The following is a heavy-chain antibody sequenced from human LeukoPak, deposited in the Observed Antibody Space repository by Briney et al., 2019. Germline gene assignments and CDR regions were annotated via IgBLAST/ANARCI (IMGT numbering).Heavy chain of an antibody. J-gene: IGHJ4*02. CDR3: ARGHYGDYEDYFDY. CDR2: ISWNSGSI. D-gene: IGHD4-17*01. V-gene: IGHV3-9*01. Sequence: TGGSLRLSCAASGFTFDDYAMHWVRQAPGKGLEWVSGISWNSGSIGYADSVKGRFTISRDNAKNSLYLRMNSLRAEDTALYYCARGHYGDYEDYFDYWGQGTLVTVSS. CDR1: GFTFDDYA.